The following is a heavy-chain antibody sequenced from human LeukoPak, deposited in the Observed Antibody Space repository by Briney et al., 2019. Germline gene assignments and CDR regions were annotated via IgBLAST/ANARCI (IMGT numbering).Heavy chain of an antibody. CDR1: VGSFSGYY. J-gene: IGHJ3*02. CDR3: ARQWELPKAFDI. D-gene: IGHD1-26*01. V-gene: IGHV4-34*01. Sequence: TSETLSLTCAVYVGSFSGYYWSWIRQPPGKGLEWVGEINHSGSANYNPSLKSRVTISVDTSKNQFSLKLSSVTAADTAAYYCARQWELPKAFDIWGQGTMVTVSS. CDR2: INHSGSA.